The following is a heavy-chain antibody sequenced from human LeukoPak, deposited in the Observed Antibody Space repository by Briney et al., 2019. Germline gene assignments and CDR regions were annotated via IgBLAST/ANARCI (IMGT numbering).Heavy chain of an antibody. CDR3: ARDRSAGGSYSYHDAFDI. V-gene: IGHV3-48*03. CDR2: ISSSGSTI. D-gene: IGHD1-26*01. Sequence: GGSLRLSCAASGFTFSSYEMNWVRQAPGKGLEWVSYISSSGSTIYYADSVKGRFTISRDNAKNSLYLQMNSLRAEDMAVYYCARDRSAGGSYSYHDAFDIWGQGTMVTVSS. CDR1: GFTFSSYE. J-gene: IGHJ3*02.